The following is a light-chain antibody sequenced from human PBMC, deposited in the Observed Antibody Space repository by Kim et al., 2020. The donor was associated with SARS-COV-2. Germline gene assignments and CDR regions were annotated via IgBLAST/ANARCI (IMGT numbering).Light chain of an antibody. V-gene: IGLV2-23*01. CDR3: CSYASGSTWV. Sequence: GQSIIISCTGTSSDVGSYNLVSWYQQHPGKAPKLMIYEGTKRPSGVSNRFSGSKSGNTASLTISGLQAEDEADYYCCSYASGSTWVFGGGTKLTVL. CDR1: SSDVGSYNL. CDR2: EGT. J-gene: IGLJ3*02.